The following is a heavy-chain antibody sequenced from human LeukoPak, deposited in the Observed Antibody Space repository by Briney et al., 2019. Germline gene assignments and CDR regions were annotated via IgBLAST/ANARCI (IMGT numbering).Heavy chain of an antibody. CDR3: ARVGKLLWGQYFDY. V-gene: IGHV4-39*07. CDR1: GGSISSSSYY. J-gene: IGHJ4*02. CDR2: IFYSGSS. Sequence: SETLSLTCTVSGGSISSSSYYWGWIRQPPGKGLEWIGSIFYSGSSYYIPSLRSRVTISVDRSKNQFSLKLSSVTAADTAVYYCARVGKLLWGQYFDYWGQGTLVTVSS. D-gene: IGHD2-2*01.